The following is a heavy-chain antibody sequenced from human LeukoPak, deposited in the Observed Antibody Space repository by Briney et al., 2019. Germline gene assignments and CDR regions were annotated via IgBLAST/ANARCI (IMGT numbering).Heavy chain of an antibody. Sequence: GGSLRLSCAASGFTFSSYWMHWVRQAPGKGLVWVSRINSDGSSTSYADSVKGRFTISRDNAKNTLYLQMNSLRAEDTAVYYCARVEAWAGYSSGWDYWGQGTLVTVSS. CDR1: GFTFSSYW. J-gene: IGHJ4*02. V-gene: IGHV3-74*01. CDR3: ARVEAWAGYSSGWDY. D-gene: IGHD6-19*01. CDR2: INSDGSST.